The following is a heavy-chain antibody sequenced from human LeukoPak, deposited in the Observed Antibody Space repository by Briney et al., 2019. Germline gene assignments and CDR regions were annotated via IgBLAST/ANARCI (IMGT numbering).Heavy chain of an antibody. V-gene: IGHV3-48*03. CDR3: ARDGGIAVAGDAFDI. D-gene: IGHD6-19*01. CDR2: ISSSGSTI. J-gene: IGHJ3*02. CDR1: GFTLSSYE. Sequence: GGSLRLSCAASGFTLSSYEMNWVRQAPGKGLEWVSYISSSGSTIYYADSVKGRFTISRDSAKNSLYLQMNSLRAEDTAVYYCARDGGIAVAGDAFDIWGQGTMVTVSS.